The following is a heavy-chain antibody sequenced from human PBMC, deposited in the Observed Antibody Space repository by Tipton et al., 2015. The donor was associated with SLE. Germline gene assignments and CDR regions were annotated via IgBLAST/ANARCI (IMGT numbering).Heavy chain of an antibody. CDR3: ARARYSSSWSFDY. CDR2: FYNSGTT. V-gene: IGHV4-30-4*08. Sequence: LRLSCTVSGGSISSDNYYWSWIRQHPGKGLEWIGYFYNSGTTYYNPSLKSRLTILVDTSKNQFSLKLSSVTAADTAVYYCARARYSSSWSFDYWGQGTLVTVSS. J-gene: IGHJ4*02. D-gene: IGHD6-13*01. CDR1: GGSISSDNYY.